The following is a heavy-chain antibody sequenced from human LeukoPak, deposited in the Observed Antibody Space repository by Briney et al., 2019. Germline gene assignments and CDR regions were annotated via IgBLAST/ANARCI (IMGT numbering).Heavy chain of an antibody. J-gene: IGHJ4*02. CDR2: IRYDGSNK. CDR3: AKECVEYYYGSGSYCLDY. Sequence: GGSLRLSCAASGFTFSSYGMHWVRQAPGKGLEWVAFIRYDGSNKYYADSVKGRFTISRDNSKNTLYLQMNSLRAEDTAVYYCAKECVEYYYGSGSYCLDYWGQGTLVTVSS. D-gene: IGHD3-10*01. V-gene: IGHV3-30*02. CDR1: GFTFSSYG.